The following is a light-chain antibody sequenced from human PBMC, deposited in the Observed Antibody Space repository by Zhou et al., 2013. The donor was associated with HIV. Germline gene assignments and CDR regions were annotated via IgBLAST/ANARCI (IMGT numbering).Light chain of an antibody. V-gene: IGKV3-20*01. CDR2: DAS. J-gene: IGKJ1*01. Sequence: EIVLTQSPGTLSLSPGERATLSCRASQSVSSYLAWYQQKPGQAPRLLIYDASNRATGIPARFSGSGSGTDFTLTISRLEPEDFAVYYCQQYGSSPPTFGQGTEVEIK. CDR1: QSVSSY. CDR3: QQYGSSPPT.